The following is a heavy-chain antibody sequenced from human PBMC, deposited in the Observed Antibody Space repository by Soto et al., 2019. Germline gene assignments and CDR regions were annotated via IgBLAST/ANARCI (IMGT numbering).Heavy chain of an antibody. D-gene: IGHD3-16*02. CDR1: SGSILSGGYS. V-gene: IGHV4-30-2*01. CDR2: IYHSGST. Sequence: PSETLSLTCAVSSGSILSGGYSWIWIRQPPGKGLEWIGYIYHSGSTYYNPSLKSRVTISVDRSKNQFSLKLSSVTAADTAVYYCARGLGYYDYVWGSYRYGKWFDPWGQGTLVTVSS. CDR3: ARGLGYYDYVWGSYRYGKWFDP. J-gene: IGHJ5*02.